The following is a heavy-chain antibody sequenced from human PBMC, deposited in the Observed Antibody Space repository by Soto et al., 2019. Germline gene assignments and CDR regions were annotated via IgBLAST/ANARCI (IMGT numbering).Heavy chain of an antibody. D-gene: IGHD3-22*01. CDR2: ISAYNGNT. CDR3: ARSSMIVVATMFDY. V-gene: IGHV1-18*01. Sequence: GASVKVSCKASGYTFTSYGISWVRQAPGQGLEWMGWISAYNGNTNYAQKLQGRVTMTTDTSTSTAYMELRSLRSDDTAVYYCARSSMIVVATMFDYWGQGTLVTVSS. CDR1: GYTFTSYG. J-gene: IGHJ4*02.